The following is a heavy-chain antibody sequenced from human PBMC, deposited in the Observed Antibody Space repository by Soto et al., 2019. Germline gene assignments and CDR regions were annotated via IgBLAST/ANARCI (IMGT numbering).Heavy chain of an antibody. CDR3: ARGDLRYYYYGMDV. V-gene: IGHV3-53*01. D-gene: IGHD3-16*01. J-gene: IGHJ6*02. CDR2: IYSGGST. CDR1: GFTVSSNY. Sequence: GGSLRLSCAASGFTVSSNYMSWVRQAPGKGLEWVSVIYSGGSTYYADSVKGRFTISRDNSKNTLYLQMNSLRAEDTAVYYCARGDLRYYYYGMDVWGQGTTVTVSS.